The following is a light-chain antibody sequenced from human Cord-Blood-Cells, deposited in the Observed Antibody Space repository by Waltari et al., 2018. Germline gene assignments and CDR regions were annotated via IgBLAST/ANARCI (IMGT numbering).Light chain of an antibody. CDR2: DAS. CDR3: QQRSNWPYT. CDR1: QSVSSY. Sequence: EIVLTQSPATLSLSPGERATLSCRASQSVSSYLAWYQQKPGQAPRLLIYDASNRATGIPARFSGSGPGTDLTLTISSLEPEDFAVYYCQQRSNWPYTFGQGTKLEIK. J-gene: IGKJ2*01. V-gene: IGKV3-11*01.